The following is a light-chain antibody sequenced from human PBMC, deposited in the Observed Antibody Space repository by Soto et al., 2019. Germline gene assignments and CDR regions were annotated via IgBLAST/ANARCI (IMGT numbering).Light chain of an antibody. CDR1: QAMDSW. CDR2: TGS. Sequence: TQKPSSLSASVGDRVTITSRASQAMDSWLAWYQQKPGEAPKLLIFTGSLLHSGVPPRFSGSGSGTDFTLTISSLQPEDFATYYCQQSLSFPPTFGQGTKV. V-gene: IGKV1-12*01. J-gene: IGKJ1*01. CDR3: QQSLSFPPT.